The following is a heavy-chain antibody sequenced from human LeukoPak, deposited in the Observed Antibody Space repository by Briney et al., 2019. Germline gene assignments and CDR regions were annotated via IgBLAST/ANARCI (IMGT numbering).Heavy chain of an antibody. J-gene: IGHJ4*02. CDR2: ICSSGRS. Sequence: SQTLSLTCAVSGDSISSGGYFWSWVRQPLGKGLEWIGYICSSGRSYYNPSLQSRVTISVDTSKNEFSLKVTSVTAADTAVYYGARDPYDSGIWGQGTLVTVSS. CDR3: ARDPYDSGI. D-gene: IGHD3-10*01. CDR1: GDSISSGGYF. V-gene: IGHV4-30-4*07.